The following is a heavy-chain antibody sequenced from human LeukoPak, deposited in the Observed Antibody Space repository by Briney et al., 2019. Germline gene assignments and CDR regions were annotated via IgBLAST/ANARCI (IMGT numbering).Heavy chain of an antibody. CDR3: ARAFDTPMAESSHY. Sequence: GGSLRLSCAASGFTFSSYSMNWVRQAPGKGLEWVSSISSSSRDINYADSVRGRFTISRDDAKNSLYLQMNGLRAEDTAVYYYARAFDTPMAESSHYWGQGTLVTVSS. J-gene: IGHJ4*02. CDR2: ISSSSRDI. D-gene: IGHD5-18*01. V-gene: IGHV3-21*01. CDR1: GFTFSSYS.